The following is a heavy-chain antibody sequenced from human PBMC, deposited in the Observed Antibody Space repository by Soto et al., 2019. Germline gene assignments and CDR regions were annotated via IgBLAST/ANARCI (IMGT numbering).Heavy chain of an antibody. CDR1: GGSISSYY. Sequence: PSETLSLTCTVSGGSISSYYWSWIRQPPGKGLEWIGYIYYSGSTNYNPSLKSRVTISVDTSKNQFSLKLSSVTAADTAVYYCARVYAFWSGYYPFDYWGQGTLVTV. CDR2: IYYSGST. J-gene: IGHJ4*02. V-gene: IGHV4-59*12. CDR3: ARVYAFWSGYYPFDY. D-gene: IGHD3-3*01.